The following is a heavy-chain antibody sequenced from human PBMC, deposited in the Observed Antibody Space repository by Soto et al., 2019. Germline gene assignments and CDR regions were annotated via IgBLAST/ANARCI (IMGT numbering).Heavy chain of an antibody. CDR3: ARGFTYFTYYYGSGSYNWFDP. CDR1: GGSFSGYY. D-gene: IGHD3-10*01. Sequence: QVQLQQWGAGLLKPSETLSLTCAVYGGSFSGYYWSWIRQPPGKGLEWIGEINHSGSTNYNPSLKSRVTISVDTSKNQFSLKLSSVTAADTAVYYCARGFTYFTYYYGSGSYNWFDPWGQGTLVIVSS. V-gene: IGHV4-34*01. J-gene: IGHJ5*02. CDR2: INHSGST.